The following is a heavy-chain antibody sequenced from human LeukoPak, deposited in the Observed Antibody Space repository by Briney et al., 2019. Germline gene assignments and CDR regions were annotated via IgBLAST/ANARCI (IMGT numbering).Heavy chain of an antibody. J-gene: IGHJ6*03. D-gene: IGHD4-23*01. CDR2: ISSSDSII. V-gene: IGHV3-48*03. CDR1: GFTFSSYE. CDR3: ARAGGGNSQYYMDV. Sequence: PGGSLRLSCAASGFTFSSYEMHWVRQAPGKGLEWISYISSSDSIIYYADSVKGRFTISRDNAKNSLYLQMNSLRAEDTAVYYCARAGGGNSQYYMDVWGKGTTVTISS.